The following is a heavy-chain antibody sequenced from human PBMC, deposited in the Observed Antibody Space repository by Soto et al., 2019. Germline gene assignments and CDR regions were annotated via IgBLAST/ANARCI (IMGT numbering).Heavy chain of an antibody. J-gene: IGHJ5*02. CDR2: ISRSSSTI. D-gene: IGHD1-26*01. CDR1: GFTFSSYS. V-gene: IGHV3-48*01. Sequence: GGSLRLSCAASGFTFSSYSMNWVRQAPGKGLEWVSYISRSSSTIYYADSVKGRFTISRDNAKNSLYLQMNSLRVDDTAVYYCARDYSGSFNWFDPWGQGTLVTVSS. CDR3: ARDYSGSFNWFDP.